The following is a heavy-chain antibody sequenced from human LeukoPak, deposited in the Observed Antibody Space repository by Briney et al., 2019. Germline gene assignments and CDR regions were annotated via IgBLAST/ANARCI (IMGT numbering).Heavy chain of an antibody. V-gene: IGHV3-7*01. CDR2: IKQDGSEK. CDR1: GFTFSSYW. CDR3: ARGVEYYDFWSGSLYYYYMDV. J-gene: IGHJ6*03. Sequence: GGSLRLSCAASGFTFSSYWMSWVRQAPGKGLEWVANIKQDGSEKYYVDSVKGRFTISRDNAKNSLYLQMNSLRAEDTAVYYCARGVEYYDFWSGSLYYYYMDVWGKGTTVTVSS. D-gene: IGHD3-3*01.